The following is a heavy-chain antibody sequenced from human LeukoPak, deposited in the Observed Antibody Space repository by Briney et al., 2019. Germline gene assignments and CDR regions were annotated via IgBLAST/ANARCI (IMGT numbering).Heavy chain of an antibody. D-gene: IGHD3-22*01. Sequence: GSLSLSCAASGFTFSSYAMSWVRQAPGKGLEWVSASSGSGGSTYYADSVKGRFTISRDNSKNTLYLQMNSLRAEDTAVYYCANPDSSGYYYNYWGQGTLVTVSS. CDR2: SSGSGGST. CDR3: ANPDSSGYYYNY. V-gene: IGHV3-23*01. J-gene: IGHJ4*02. CDR1: GFTFSSYA.